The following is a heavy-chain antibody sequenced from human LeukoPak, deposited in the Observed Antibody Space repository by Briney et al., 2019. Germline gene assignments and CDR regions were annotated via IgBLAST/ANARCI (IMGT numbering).Heavy chain of an antibody. J-gene: IGHJ6*03. CDR2: IYYSVST. CDR1: GGSISSYY. V-gene: IGHV4-59*01. Sequence: PSETLSLTCTVSGGSISSYYWSWIRQPPGKGLEWIGYIYYSVSTNYNPSLKSRVTISVDTSKNQFSLKLSSVTAADTAVYYCARVRGISYYMDVWGKGTTVTVSS. CDR3: ARVRGISYYMDV. D-gene: IGHD6-13*01.